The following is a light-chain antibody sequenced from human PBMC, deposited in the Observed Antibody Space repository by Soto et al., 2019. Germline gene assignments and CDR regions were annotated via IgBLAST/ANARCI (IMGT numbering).Light chain of an antibody. Sequence: DTVLTQSPGTLSLPSGERATLSCRASQSVSSNFLAWYQEKPGQAPRLLIYGASSRATGIPDRFSGSGSGTDFTLTISRLEPEDFAVYYCQQYGSSPRTFGQGTKVDIK. J-gene: IGKJ1*01. CDR2: GAS. CDR3: QQYGSSPRT. CDR1: QSVSSNF. V-gene: IGKV3-20*01.